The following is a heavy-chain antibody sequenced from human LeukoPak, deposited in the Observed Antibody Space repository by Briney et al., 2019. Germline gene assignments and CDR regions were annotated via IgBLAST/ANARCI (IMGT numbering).Heavy chain of an antibody. CDR3: ARVVGLRWYYFDY. Sequence: PGGSLRLSCAASGFTVSNNYMSWVRQAPGKGLECFSVIYSGGSTYYADSVKGRFTISRDNSKNTLYLQMNSLRAEDTAVYYCARVVGLRWYYFDYWGQGTLVTVSS. CDR1: GFTVSNNY. V-gene: IGHV3-53*01. J-gene: IGHJ4*02. CDR2: IYSGGST. D-gene: IGHD4-23*01.